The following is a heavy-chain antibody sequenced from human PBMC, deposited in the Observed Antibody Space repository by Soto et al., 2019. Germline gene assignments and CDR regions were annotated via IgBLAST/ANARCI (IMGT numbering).Heavy chain of an antibody. V-gene: IGHV1-69*06. D-gene: IGHD2-2*01. CDR2: LIPMFVTT. CDR3: ARWVVTAAGAAPHYFHYGVDV. Sequence: QGQLVQYGPEVKKPGSSVKVSCQTSVDTFKKFAISWVRQSPGQGPEWMGGLIPMFVTTKYTQKFHGRVTFSADKSTGTAYMELTSMMSEDTATYFCARWVVTAAGAAPHYFHYGVDVWGQGPTVTVSS. CDR1: VDTFKKFA. J-gene: IGHJ6*02.